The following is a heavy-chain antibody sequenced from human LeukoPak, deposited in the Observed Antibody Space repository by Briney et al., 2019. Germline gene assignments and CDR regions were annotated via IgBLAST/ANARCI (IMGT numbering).Heavy chain of an antibody. CDR3: ARDYGGNYRAHIDY. CDR2: ISYDGSNK. V-gene: IGHV3-30*03. D-gene: IGHD4-23*01. Sequence: GGSLRLSCAASGFTLSTYGMHWVRQAPGKGLEWVAVISYDGSNKYYADSVKGRFTISRDNAKNSLYLQMNSLRAEDTAVYYCARDYGGNYRAHIDYWGQGTLVTVSS. J-gene: IGHJ4*02. CDR1: GFTLSTYG.